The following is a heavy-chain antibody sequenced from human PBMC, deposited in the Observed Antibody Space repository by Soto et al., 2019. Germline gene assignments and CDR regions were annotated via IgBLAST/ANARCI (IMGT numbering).Heavy chain of an antibody. CDR1: GGSISSCGYY. D-gene: IGHD6-19*01. CDR3: ASYSPLVAGSSYYYYMDV. CDR2: IYYSGST. J-gene: IGHJ6*03. V-gene: IGHV4-31*03. Sequence: SETLSLTCTVSGGSISSCGYYWSWIRQHPGKGLEWIGYIYYSGSTYHNPSLKSRVTISVDTSKNQFSLKLSSVTAADTAVYYCASYSPLVAGSSYYYYMDVWGKGTTVTVSS.